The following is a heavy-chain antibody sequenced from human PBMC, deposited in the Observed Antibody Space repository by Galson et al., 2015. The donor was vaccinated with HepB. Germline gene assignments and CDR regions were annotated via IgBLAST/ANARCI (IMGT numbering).Heavy chain of an antibody. J-gene: IGHJ4*01. Sequence: SLRLSCAASGFTFDRFTMHWVRQAPGKGLEWVSLIRGNGGHTNYADSVRGRFTISRDNWRNSLYLQMDSLGPADTGFYYCAKEADYNKPHSEYWGLEPWSPSP. V-gene: IGHV3-43*01. CDR2: IRGNGGHT. CDR1: GFTFDRFT. CDR3: AKEADYNKPHSEY. D-gene: IGHD4-11*01.